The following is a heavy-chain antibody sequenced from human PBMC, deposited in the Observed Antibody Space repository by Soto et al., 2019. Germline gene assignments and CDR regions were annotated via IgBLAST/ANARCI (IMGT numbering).Heavy chain of an antibody. D-gene: IGHD6-19*01. J-gene: IGHJ4*02. CDR2: IKSKRDGGTT. CDR3: ATGLFRGASNKHY. V-gene: IGHV3-15*01. Sequence: EVQLVESGGGLVNPGGSLRLSCAASGFTFANAWMSWVRQAPGKGLEWVARIKSKRDGGTTDYAVPVKGRFIISRDDSKARLYLQMNSMKTEDTAGYYCATGLFRGASNKHYWGQGTLVTVS. CDR1: GFTFANAW.